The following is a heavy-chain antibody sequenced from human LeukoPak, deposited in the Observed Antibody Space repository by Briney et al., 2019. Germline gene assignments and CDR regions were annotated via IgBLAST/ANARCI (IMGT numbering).Heavy chain of an antibody. V-gene: IGHV4-59*01. Sequence: SETLSLTFTVSGGSISSYYWSWIRQPPGKGLEGIGYIYYSGSTNYNPPLKSRVTISVDKSKNQFSLKLSSVTAADTAVYYCARGRFLEWLGYFQHWGQGTLVTVSS. CDR1: GGSISSYY. CDR3: ARGRFLEWLGYFQH. J-gene: IGHJ1*01. CDR2: IYYSGST. D-gene: IGHD3-3*01.